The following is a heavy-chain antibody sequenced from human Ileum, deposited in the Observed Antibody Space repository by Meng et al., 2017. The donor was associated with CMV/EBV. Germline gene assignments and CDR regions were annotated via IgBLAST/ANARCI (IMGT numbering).Heavy chain of an antibody. CDR2: INTNTGNP. D-gene: IGHD5-24*01. V-gene: IGHV7-4-1*02. J-gene: IGHJ4*02. CDR3: TRGDGDHSSKFDY. Sequence: PSDYSFITYGINWVRQAPGRRLEWMGWINTNTGNPTYAQDFTGRFVFSLDTSVSTTYLQINSLRTEDSAVYYCTRGDGDHSSKFDYWGQGTLVTVSS. CDR1: DYSFITYG.